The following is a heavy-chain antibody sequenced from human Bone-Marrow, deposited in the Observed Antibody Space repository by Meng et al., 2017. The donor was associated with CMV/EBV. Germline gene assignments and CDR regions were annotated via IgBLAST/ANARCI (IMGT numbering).Heavy chain of an antibody. CDR2: IYYSGSA. Sequence: GSLRLSCTVSGGSISSYYWSWIRQPPGKGLEWIGYIYYSGSATYNPSLKSRVTISVDTSKIQFSLKLSSVTAADTAVYYCARHPRHGMDVWGQGTTVTVSS. J-gene: IGHJ6*02. CDR3: ARHPRHGMDV. V-gene: IGHV4-59*01. CDR1: GGSISSYY.